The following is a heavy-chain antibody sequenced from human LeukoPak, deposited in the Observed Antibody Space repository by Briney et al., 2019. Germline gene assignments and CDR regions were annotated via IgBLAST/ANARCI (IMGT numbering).Heavy chain of an antibody. CDR1: GGTFRSYA. CDR3: ARDQGYRYGYGDFDY. V-gene: IGHV1-69*13. J-gene: IGHJ4*02. CDR2: IIPIFGTA. D-gene: IGHD5-18*01. Sequence: SVKVSCKASGGTFRSYAISWVRQAPGQGLEWMGGIIPIFGTANYAQKFQGRVTITADESTSTDYMELSSLRSEDTAVYYCARDQGYRYGYGDFDYWGQGTLVTVSS.